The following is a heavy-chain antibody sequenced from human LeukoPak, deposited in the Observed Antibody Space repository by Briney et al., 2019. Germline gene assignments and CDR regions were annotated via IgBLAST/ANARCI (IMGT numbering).Heavy chain of an antibody. CDR1: TDSFSSHY. V-gene: IGHV4-59*11. CDR3: ARDLVTVTKGFDI. Sequence: SETLCLTCAVSTDSFSSHYWTWIRQPPGKGLEGSGYISYIGSTNYHPSLKSRVTISIDTSKNQFSLKLSSVTAADTAVYYCARDLVTVTKGFDIWGQGTMVSVSS. J-gene: IGHJ3*02. CDR2: ISYIGST. D-gene: IGHD4-17*01.